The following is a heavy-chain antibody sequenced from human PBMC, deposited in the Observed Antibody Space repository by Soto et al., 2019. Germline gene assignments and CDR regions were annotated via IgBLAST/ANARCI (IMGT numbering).Heavy chain of an antibody. J-gene: IGHJ6*02. CDR2: ISWDSGSI. V-gene: IGHV3-9*01. Sequence: GGSLRLSCAASGFTYDDYAMHWVRQAPGKGLEWVSGISWDSGSIGYADSVKGRFTISRDNAKNSLYLQMSSLRTEDTALYYCAKALFRYFDYYPMDVWGQGTTVTVSS. CDR3: AKALFRYFDYYPMDV. CDR1: GFTYDDYA.